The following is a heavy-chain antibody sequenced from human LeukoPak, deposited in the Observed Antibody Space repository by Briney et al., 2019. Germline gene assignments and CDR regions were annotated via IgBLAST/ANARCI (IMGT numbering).Heavy chain of an antibody. CDR2: ITTSAGKP. CDR3: ARDASMINFDY. J-gene: IGHJ4*02. V-gene: IGHV7-4-1*02. Sequence: ASVKVSCKASGYTFTFYSINWLRQAPGQGLEWMGWITTSAGKPTYAQGFTGRFVFSLDTSVSTIYLHINSLKAEDTAVYYCARDASMINFDYWGQGSLVTVSS. D-gene: IGHD3-16*01. CDR1: GYTFTFYS.